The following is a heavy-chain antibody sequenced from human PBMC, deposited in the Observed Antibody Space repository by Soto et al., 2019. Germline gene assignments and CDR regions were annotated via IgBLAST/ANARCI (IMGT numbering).Heavy chain of an antibody. V-gene: IGHV4-28*03. CDR1: GYSISSSNW. CDR3: ARGSSWYRDNWFDP. Sequence: SETLSLTCAVSGYSISSSNWWGWIRQPPGKGLEWIGYIYYSGSTYYNPSLKSRVTMSVDTPKNQFSLKLSSVTAVDTAVYYCARGSSWYRDNWFDPWGQGTQVTVSS. CDR2: IYYSGST. D-gene: IGHD6-13*01. J-gene: IGHJ5*02.